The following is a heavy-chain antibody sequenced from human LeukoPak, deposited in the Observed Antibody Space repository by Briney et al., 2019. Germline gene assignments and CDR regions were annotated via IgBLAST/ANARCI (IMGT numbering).Heavy chain of an antibody. CDR3: ARDTYYDFWSGYYENQYYYYGKDV. Sequence: ASVKVSCKASGYTFTSYGISWVRQAPGQGLEWMGWISAYNGNTNYAQKLQGRVTMTTDTSTSTAYMGLRSLRSDDTAVYYCARDTYYDFWSGYYENQYYYYGKDVWGQGTTVTVSS. CDR2: ISAYNGNT. J-gene: IGHJ6*02. D-gene: IGHD3-3*01. CDR1: GYTFTSYG. V-gene: IGHV1-18*01.